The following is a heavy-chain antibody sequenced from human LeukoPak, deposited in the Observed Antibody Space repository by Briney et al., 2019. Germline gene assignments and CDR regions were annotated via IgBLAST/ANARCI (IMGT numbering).Heavy chain of an antibody. V-gene: IGHV1-69*05. CDR3: ARESGKVSNWFDP. D-gene: IGHD6-6*01. CDR2: IIPIFGTA. Sequence: SVQVSCKASGGTFSSYAISWVRQAPGQGLEWMGGIIPIFGTANYAQKFQGRVTITTDESTSTAYMELSSLRSEDTAVYYCARESGKVSNWFDPWGQGTLVTVSS. CDR1: GGTFSSYA. J-gene: IGHJ5*02.